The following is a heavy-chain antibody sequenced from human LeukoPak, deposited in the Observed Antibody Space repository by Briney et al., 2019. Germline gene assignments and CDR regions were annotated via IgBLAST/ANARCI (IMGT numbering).Heavy chain of an antibody. J-gene: IGHJ6*02. CDR1: GYTFTSYA. V-gene: IGHV1-18*01. CDR3: ARDPLTSTWSPYYFTLDV. CDR2: ISAYDGGT. Sequence: SVKVSCKASGYTFTSYAFNWVRQAPGQGLEWMAWISAYDGGTKYAQDLQGRVTMTTDTSTRTAYMELTRLTSDDTAVYYCARDPLTSTWSPYYFTLDVWGQGTTVSVSS. D-gene: IGHD6-13*01.